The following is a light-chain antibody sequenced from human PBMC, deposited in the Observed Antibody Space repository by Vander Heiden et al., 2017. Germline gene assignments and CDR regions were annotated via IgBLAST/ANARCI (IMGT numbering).Light chain of an antibody. CDR3: SSYSSSSPVI. Sequence: QSALTQPASVSGSPGESMTISCTGTSSDVVGYNDAAWFQQKTGKAPKLMIYDVSNRSSGVSNRFSGSKSGNTASLTISGLQAEDEADYYCSSYSSSSPVIFGGGTKVTVL. CDR1: SSDVVGYND. CDR2: DVS. J-gene: IGLJ2*01. V-gene: IGLV2-14*01.